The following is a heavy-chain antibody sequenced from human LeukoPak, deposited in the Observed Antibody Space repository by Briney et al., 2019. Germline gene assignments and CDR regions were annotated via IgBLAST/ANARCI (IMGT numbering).Heavy chain of an antibody. J-gene: IGHJ5*02. CDR3: ARDLRITMVRGVISRWFDP. V-gene: IGHV3-66*01. D-gene: IGHD3-10*01. Sequence: GGSLRLSCAASGFTVCSNYMSWVRQAPGKGLEWVSVIYSGGSTYYADSVKGRFTISRDNSKNTLYLQMNSLRAEDTAVYYCARDLRITMVRGVISRWFDPWGQGTLVTVSS. CDR1: GFTVCSNY. CDR2: IYSGGST.